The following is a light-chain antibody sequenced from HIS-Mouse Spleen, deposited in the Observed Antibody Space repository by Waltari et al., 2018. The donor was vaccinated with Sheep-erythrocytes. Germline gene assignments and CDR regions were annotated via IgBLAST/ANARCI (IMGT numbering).Light chain of an antibody. V-gene: IGLV1-40*01. CDR2: GKG. J-gene: IGLJ2*01. CDR1: SSNIGAGYD. CDR3: QSYDSSLSAVV. Sequence: QSVLTQPPSVSGAPGQRVTISCTGSSSNIGAGYDVHWYQQLPGTAPKLLIPGKGNRPSGGPDRFSGSKSGTSASLAITGLQAEDEADYYCQSYDSSLSAVVFGGGTKLTVL.